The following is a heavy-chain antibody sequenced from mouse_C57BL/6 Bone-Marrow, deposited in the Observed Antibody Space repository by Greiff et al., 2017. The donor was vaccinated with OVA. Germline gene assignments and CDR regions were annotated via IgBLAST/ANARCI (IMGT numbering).Heavy chain of an antibody. CDR2: IHPNSGST. Sequence: QVQLQQPGAELVKPGASVKLSCKASGYTFTSYWMHWVKQRPGQGLEWIGMIHPNSGSTNYNEKFKSKATLTVDKSSSTAYMQLSSLTSEDSAVYYCARCIGVYYSNKGFAYWGQGTLVTVSA. D-gene: IGHD2-5*01. J-gene: IGHJ3*01. V-gene: IGHV1-64*01. CDR1: GYTFTSYW. CDR3: ARCIGVYYSNKGFAY.